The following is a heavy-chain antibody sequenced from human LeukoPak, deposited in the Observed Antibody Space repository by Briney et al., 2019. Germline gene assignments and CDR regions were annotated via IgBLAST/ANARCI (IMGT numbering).Heavy chain of an antibody. D-gene: IGHD2-15*01. J-gene: IGHJ4*02. CDR3: ARSVAASRDY. Sequence: WVSCIHWNCGSTGYADSVKGGFTISRENAKKSLYLQMNSLRAEDTALYYCARSVAASRDYWGQGTLVTVSS. CDR2: IHWNCGST. V-gene: IGHV3-20*03.